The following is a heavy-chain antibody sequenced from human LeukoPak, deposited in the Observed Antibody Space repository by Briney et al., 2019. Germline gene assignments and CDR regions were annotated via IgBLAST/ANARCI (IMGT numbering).Heavy chain of an antibody. V-gene: IGHV1-8*01. CDR3: ARGPNKYDGGNSGSAWFDP. CDR1: GYTFTSYD. CDR2: MNPNSGNT. D-gene: IGHD4-23*01. Sequence: ASVKVSCKASGYTFTSYDINWVRQATGLGPEWMGWMNPNSGNTGYAQKFQGRVTMTRNTSISTAYLELSSLTSEDTAVYYCARGPNKYDGGNSGSAWFDPWGRGSLVTVSS. J-gene: IGHJ5*02.